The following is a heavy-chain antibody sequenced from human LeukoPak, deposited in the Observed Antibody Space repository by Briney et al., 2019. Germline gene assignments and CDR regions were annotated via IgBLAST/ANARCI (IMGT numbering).Heavy chain of an antibody. Sequence: GASVKVSCKASGYTFTTHAIHWVRQAPGQRLEWMGWINVGNGDTESSQKFQGRVTITWDTSASTAYMELSSLRSEDTAVYYCARGSDIVVVPAANTYYYYMDVWGKGTTVTVSS. CDR3: ARGSDIVVVPAANTYYYYMDV. J-gene: IGHJ6*03. CDR1: GYTFTTHA. V-gene: IGHV1-3*01. D-gene: IGHD2-2*01. CDR2: INVGNGDT.